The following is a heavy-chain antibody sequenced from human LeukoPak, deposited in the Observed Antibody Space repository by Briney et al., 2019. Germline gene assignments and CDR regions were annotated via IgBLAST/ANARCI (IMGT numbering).Heavy chain of an antibody. Sequence: GGSLRLSCAASGFTFSSYSMNWVRQAPGKGLEWVSSISSSSSYIYYADSVKGRFTISRDNSKNTLYLQMNSLRAEDTAVYYCARGRDSSGYSFDYWGQGTLVTVSS. J-gene: IGHJ4*02. CDR3: ARGRDSSGYSFDY. CDR2: ISSSSSYI. V-gene: IGHV3-21*01. CDR1: GFTFSSYS. D-gene: IGHD3-22*01.